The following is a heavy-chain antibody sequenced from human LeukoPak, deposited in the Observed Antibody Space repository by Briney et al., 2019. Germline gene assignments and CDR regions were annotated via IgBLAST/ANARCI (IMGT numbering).Heavy chain of an antibody. Sequence: GGSLRLSCAASGFTFSSYGMHWVRQAPGKGLEWVAVIWYDGSNKYYADSVKGRFTISRDNSKTTLYLQMNSLRAEDTAVYYCARQGQQYYGSGSYYYYFDYWGQGTLVTVSS. CDR1: GFTFSSYG. J-gene: IGHJ4*02. V-gene: IGHV3-33*01. CDR3: ARQGQQYYGSGSYYYYFDY. D-gene: IGHD3-10*01. CDR2: IWYDGSNK.